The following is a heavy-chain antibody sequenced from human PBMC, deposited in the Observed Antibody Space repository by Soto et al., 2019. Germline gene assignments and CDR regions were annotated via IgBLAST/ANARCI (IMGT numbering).Heavy chain of an antibody. V-gene: IGHV1-69*13. CDR1: GGTLSSYA. CDR3: VGLGGSTVTNTYYYYGMDV. CDR2: IIPIFGTS. Sequence: GASVKVSCKASGGTLSSYAISWVRQAPGQGLEWMGGIIPIFGTSNYAQKFQGRVTITADESTSTAYMELSSLRSEDTAVYYCVGLGGSTVTNTYYYYGMDVWGQGTTVTVSS. J-gene: IGHJ6*02. D-gene: IGHD4-17*01.